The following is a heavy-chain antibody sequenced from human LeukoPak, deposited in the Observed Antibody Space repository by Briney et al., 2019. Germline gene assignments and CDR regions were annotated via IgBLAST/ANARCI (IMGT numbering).Heavy chain of an antibody. CDR2: ISYDGSNE. J-gene: IGHJ4*02. V-gene: IGHV3-30*18. D-gene: IGHD2-21*01. CDR1: GFTFSTYG. Sequence: QPGGSLRLACAASGFTFSTYGMHWVRQAPGKGLEWVAVISYDGSNEYYADSVKGRFTISRDNSKNTLYLQMSSLRTEDMAVYYCAKEFNRGLPNYWGQGTLVTVPS. CDR3: AKEFNRGLPNY.